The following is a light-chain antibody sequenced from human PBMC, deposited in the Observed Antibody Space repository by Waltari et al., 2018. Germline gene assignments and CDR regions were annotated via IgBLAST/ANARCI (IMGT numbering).Light chain of an antibody. J-gene: IGKJ2*01. CDR3: QQYESLPYT. CDR1: QDIINY. V-gene: IGKV1-33*01. Sequence: DIQMTQSPSSLSASIGDRVTITCQASQDIINYLNWYQQTPGKAPKLLIYDASNLATGVPSRFSGGGSGTDFSLTITSLHPEDIATYFCQQYESLPYTFGQGTKLEIK. CDR2: DAS.